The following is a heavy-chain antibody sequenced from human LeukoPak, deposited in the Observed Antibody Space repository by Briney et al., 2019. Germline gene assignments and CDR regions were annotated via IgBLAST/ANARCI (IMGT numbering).Heavy chain of an antibody. CDR3: ARTAGGDYRLLDYYMDV. Sequence: PGGTLRLSCVASGFTFSRHGMNWVRQPPGKGLEWIGYIYYSGSIYYNPSLKSRVTMSVDTSKNQFSLKLSSVTAVDTAVYYCARTAGGDYRLLDYYMDVWGKGTTVTVSS. V-gene: IGHV4-28*05. J-gene: IGHJ6*03. CDR2: IYYSGSI. D-gene: IGHD4-17*01. CDR1: GFTFSRHGM.